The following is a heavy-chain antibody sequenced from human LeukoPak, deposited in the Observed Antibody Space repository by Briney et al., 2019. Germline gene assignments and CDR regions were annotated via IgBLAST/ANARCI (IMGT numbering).Heavy chain of an antibody. J-gene: IGHJ6*03. CDR2: IYTSGST. CDR3: ARGGSGWYNGYYYHYMDV. D-gene: IGHD6-19*01. V-gene: IGHV4-4*07. CDR1: GGSISSYY. Sequence: PSETLSLTCTVSGGSISSYYWSWIRQPAGKGLEWIGRIYTSGSTNYNPSLKSRVTMSVDKSKNQFSLKLSSVTAADTAVYYCARGGSGWYNGYYYHYMDVWGKGTTVTISS.